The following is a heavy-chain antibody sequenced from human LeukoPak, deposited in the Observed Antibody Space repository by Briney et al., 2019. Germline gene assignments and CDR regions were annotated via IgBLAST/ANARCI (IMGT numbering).Heavy chain of an antibody. D-gene: IGHD2-2*01. J-gene: IGHJ3*02. CDR2: IYTSGST. Sequence: SETLSLTCSVSGGSITSYYWSWIRKPAGKGLEWIGRIYTSGSTNYSPSLKSRITMSVDTSNNQFSLNLSYVTAADTAVYYCARDSTARAYDIWGQGTMVTVSS. V-gene: IGHV4-4*07. CDR1: GGSITSYY. CDR3: ARDSTARAYDI.